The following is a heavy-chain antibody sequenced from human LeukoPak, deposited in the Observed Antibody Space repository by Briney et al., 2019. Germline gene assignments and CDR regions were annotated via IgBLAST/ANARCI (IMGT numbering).Heavy chain of an antibody. CDR2: INPNTGGT. J-gene: IGHJ4*02. CDR1: GYTFTGYF. D-gene: IGHD3-9*01. CDR3: ARVHATGYFSLDLGY. Sequence: ASVRVSCKASGYTFTGYFMHWVRQAPGQGLDWMGWINPNTGGTKYAQKFQGRVTMTRDTSIGTAYMELSTATSDDTAVYFCARVHATGYFSLDLGYWGQGTLVTVS. V-gene: IGHV1-2*02.